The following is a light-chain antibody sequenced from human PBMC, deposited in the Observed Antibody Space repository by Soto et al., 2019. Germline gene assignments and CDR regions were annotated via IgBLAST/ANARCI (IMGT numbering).Light chain of an antibody. Sequence: QAVLTQPASVSGSRGQSITISWTGTSSDVGGYDYVSWYQLHPGKAPKLMVFEVSNRPSGVSYRFSGSKSGNTASLTISGLQAEDEADYYCSSYTSSSTLVFGTGTKVTVL. J-gene: IGLJ1*01. CDR2: EVS. CDR1: SSDVGGYDY. CDR3: SSYTSSSTLV. V-gene: IGLV2-14*01.